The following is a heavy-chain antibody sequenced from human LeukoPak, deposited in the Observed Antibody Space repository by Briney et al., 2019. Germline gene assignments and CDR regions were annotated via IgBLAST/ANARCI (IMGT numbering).Heavy chain of an antibody. CDR1: GFTFSSYG. J-gene: IGHJ4*02. CDR3: ARGGGGYCSSTSCRYTGHY. CDR2: ISGSGGST. D-gene: IGHD2-2*03. Sequence: GGSLRLSCAASGFTFSSYGMSWVRQAPGKGLEWVSAISGSGGSTYYADSVKGRFTISRDNSKNTLYLQMNSLRAEDTAVYYCARGGGGYCSSTSCRYTGHYWGQGTLVTVSS. V-gene: IGHV3-23*01.